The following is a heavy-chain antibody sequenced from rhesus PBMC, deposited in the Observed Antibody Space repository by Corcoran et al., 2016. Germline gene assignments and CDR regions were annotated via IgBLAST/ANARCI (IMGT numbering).Heavy chain of an antibody. CDR1: GGSVSISF. Sequence: QLHLQESGPGLVKPSEPLSLSCAVSGGSVSISFWSWIRQAQGRGLEWLGYISGSGSSTNHNPALKRRVTLSVDTSKKQLSLKLSSVTTADTAVYYCARVGDGSDAFDFWRQGLRVTVSS. V-gene: IGHV4-169*01. D-gene: IGHD1-44*02. J-gene: IGHJ3*01. CDR2: ISGSGSST. CDR3: ARVGDGSDAFDF.